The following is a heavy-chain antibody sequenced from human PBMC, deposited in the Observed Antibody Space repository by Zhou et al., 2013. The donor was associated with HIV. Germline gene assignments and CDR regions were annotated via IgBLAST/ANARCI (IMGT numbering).Heavy chain of an antibody. V-gene: IGHV1-69*05. CDR1: GVPFSTYA. CDR2: IMPVFGTV. D-gene: IGHD5-18*01. Sequence: QVHLVQSEAEVKKPGSSVKVSCKASGVPFSTYAISWVRQAPGRGLEWMGVIMPVFGTVNYAQKFQGRVTITTDESTSTTYMGVSRLRSGDTAVYYCAVVTGYSYGRGGYLDSWGQGTLVTVSS. CDR3: AVVTGYSYGRGGYLDS. J-gene: IGHJ4*02.